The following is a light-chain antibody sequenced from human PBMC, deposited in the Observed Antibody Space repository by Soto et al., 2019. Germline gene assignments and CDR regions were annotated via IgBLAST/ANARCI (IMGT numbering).Light chain of an antibody. V-gene: IGLV2-11*01. CDR2: DVN. J-gene: IGLJ1*01. CDR3: CSYAGNYV. Sequence: QSALTQPRSVSGSPGQSVTISCTGTSSDVGGYNYVSWYQQHPGKAPKLMIYDVNKRPSGVPDRFSGSKSGNTASLTISGLQAEDEADYYCCSYAGNYVFGTGTKLTVL. CDR1: SSDVGGYNY.